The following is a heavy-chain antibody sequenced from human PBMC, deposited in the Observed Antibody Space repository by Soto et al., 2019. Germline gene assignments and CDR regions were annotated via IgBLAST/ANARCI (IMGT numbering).Heavy chain of an antibody. Sequence: PGGSLRLSCVVSGFTFSGYGMHWVRQAPGKGLEWVAVVSYDGNREYYADSVKGRFTVSRDNSRNTLYLQMNSLRAEDTAVYYCAKDXSDYGDDVYYYFYGMDVWGQGTTVTVSS. V-gene: IGHV3-30*18. CDR2: VSYDGNRE. J-gene: IGHJ6*02. CDR3: AKDXSDYGDDVYYYFYGMDV. CDR1: GFTFSGYG. D-gene: IGHD4-17*01.